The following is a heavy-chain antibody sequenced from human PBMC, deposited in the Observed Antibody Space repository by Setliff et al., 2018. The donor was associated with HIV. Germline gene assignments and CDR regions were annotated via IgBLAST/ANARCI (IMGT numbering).Heavy chain of an antibody. D-gene: IGHD3-22*01. V-gene: IGHV1-69*10. CDR3: ARDREYYYDNSGSPSFDY. CDR1: GGTFSSYA. Sequence: SVKVSCKASGGTFSSYAINWVRQAPGQGLEWMGGIIPILGIANYAQKFQGRVTITADKSTSTAYMELSSLRSEDTAVYYCARDREYYYDNSGSPSFDYWGPGALVTVSS. CDR2: IIPILGIA. J-gene: IGHJ4*02.